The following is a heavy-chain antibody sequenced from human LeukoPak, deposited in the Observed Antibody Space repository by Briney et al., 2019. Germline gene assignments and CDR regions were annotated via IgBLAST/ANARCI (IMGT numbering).Heavy chain of an antibody. CDR2: ISGSGGST. V-gene: IGHV3-23*01. D-gene: IGHD3-16*01. J-gene: IGHJ4*02. CDR3: ARGTGRGGYNFEN. CDR1: GFTFSSYA. Sequence: GGSLRLSCAASGFTFSSYAMSWVRQAPGKGLEWVSAISGSGGSTYYADSVKGRFTISRDNSKNTVNLQMNSLRPEDTAVYFCARGTGRGGYNFENWGQGTLVTVSS.